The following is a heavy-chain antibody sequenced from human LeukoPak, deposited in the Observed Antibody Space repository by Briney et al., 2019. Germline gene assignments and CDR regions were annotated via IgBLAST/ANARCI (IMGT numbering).Heavy chain of an antibody. CDR1: GFTFSDYY. V-gene: IGHV3-11*01. J-gene: IGHJ5*02. D-gene: IGHD3-16*01. Sequence: GGTLRLSCTGSGFTFSDYYMNWIRQAPGKGLEWVSYISCSGTNTYYADSVKGRFTISRDNAKTSVYLQMHGLRADDTAVYYCARVGRPRGWFDPWGHGTLVTVSS. CDR2: ISCSGTNT. CDR3: ARVGRPRGWFDP.